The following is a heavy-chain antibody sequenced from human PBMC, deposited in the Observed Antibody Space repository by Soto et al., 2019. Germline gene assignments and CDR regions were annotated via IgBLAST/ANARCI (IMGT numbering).Heavy chain of an antibody. V-gene: IGHV1-69*01. Sequence: QVQLVQSGAEVKKPGSSVKVSCKASGDTFSSYAISWVRQAPGQGLEWMGGIIPIFGTANYAQKFQGRVTITADESTSTAYMDLSSLRSEDTAVYYCAXGXVPAANEEXYFDYWGQGTLVTVSS. CDR3: AXGXVPAANEEXYFDY. CDR2: IIPIFGTA. D-gene: IGHD2-2*01. CDR1: GDTFSSYA. J-gene: IGHJ4*02.